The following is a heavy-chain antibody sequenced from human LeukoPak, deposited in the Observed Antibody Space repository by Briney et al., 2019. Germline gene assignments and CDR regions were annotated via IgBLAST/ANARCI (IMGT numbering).Heavy chain of an antibody. CDR3: ARVLTTVTPYYYYGMDV. V-gene: IGHV3-30*04. CDR2: ISYDGSNK. CDR1: GFTFSSYA. Sequence: PGRSLRLSCAASGFTFSSYAMHWVRQAPGKGLEWVAVISYDGSNKYYADSVKGRFTISRDNSKNTLYLQMNSLRAEDTAVYYCARVLTTVTPYYYYGMDVWGQGTTVTVSS. J-gene: IGHJ6*02. D-gene: IGHD4-17*01.